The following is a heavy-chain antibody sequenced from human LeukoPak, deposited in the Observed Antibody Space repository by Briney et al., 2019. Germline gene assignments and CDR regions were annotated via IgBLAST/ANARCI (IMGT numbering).Heavy chain of an antibody. Sequence: SETLSLTCTVSGGSISSGDYYWSWIRQPPGKGLEWIGYIYYSGSTYYNPSLKSRVTISVDTSKNQFSLKLSSVTAADTAVYYCARLSKGGNSDYWGQGTLVTVSS. V-gene: IGHV4-30-4*08. CDR2: IYYSGST. D-gene: IGHD4-23*01. J-gene: IGHJ4*02. CDR1: GGSISSGDYY. CDR3: ARLSKGGNSDY.